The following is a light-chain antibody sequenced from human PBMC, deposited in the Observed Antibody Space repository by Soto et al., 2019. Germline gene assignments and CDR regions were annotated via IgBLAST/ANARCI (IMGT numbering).Light chain of an antibody. CDR1: SSDVGGYNY. V-gene: IGLV2-14*01. CDR2: DVS. CDR3: SSYTSSSTLLYV. Sequence: QSALTQPASVSGSPGQSITISCTGTSSDVGGYNYVSWYQQHPGKAHKLMIYDVSNRPSGVSNRFSGSKSGNTASLTISGLQAEDEADYYCSSYTSSSTLLYVFGTGTKVTFL. J-gene: IGLJ1*01.